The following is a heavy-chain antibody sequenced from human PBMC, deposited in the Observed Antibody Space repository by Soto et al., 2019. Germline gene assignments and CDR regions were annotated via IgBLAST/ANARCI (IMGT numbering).Heavy chain of an antibody. V-gene: IGHV1-69*13. CDR3: ARRYCASDNCPLFYYFVDL. CDR2: IIPVFRSA. Sequence: ASVKVSCKASGGTFNKFAFSWVRQAPGQGFEWMGGIIPVFRSANYAQRFRGRITITADEYTSTVYLYLNDLRSDDTAVYYCARRYCASDNCPLFYYFVDLWGLGTTVTSP. CDR1: GGTFNKFA. D-gene: IGHD2-21*02. J-gene: IGHJ6*02.